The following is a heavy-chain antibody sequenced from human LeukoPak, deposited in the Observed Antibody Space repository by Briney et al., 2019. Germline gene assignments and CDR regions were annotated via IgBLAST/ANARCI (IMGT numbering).Heavy chain of an antibody. J-gene: IGHJ4*02. Sequence: GRSLRLSCAASGFTFSSYAMHWVRQAPGKGLEWVAVMTHDGSNKYYGDSVKGRFTISRDNSKNTLYLQMNSLRADDTAVYYCAKLDSSGWSRPFDYWGQGTLVTVSS. CDR1: GFTFSSYA. V-gene: IGHV3-30*18. CDR2: MTHDGSNK. D-gene: IGHD6-19*01. CDR3: AKLDSSGWSRPFDY.